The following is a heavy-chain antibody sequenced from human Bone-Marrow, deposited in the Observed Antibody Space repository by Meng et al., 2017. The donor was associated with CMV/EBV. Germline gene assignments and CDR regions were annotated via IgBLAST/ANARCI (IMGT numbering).Heavy chain of an antibody. D-gene: IGHD2-15*01. CDR2: ISSSGSLI. J-gene: IGHJ4*02. CDR3: VSGYCSGGSCYPDS. V-gene: IGHV3-11*01. CDR1: GFTFRDYF. Sequence: GESLKISCETSGFTFRDYFMTWIRQAPGKGLEWLSYISSSGSLIYYADSVKGRFTISRDNARNSLYLQMESLRVEDTATYFCVSGYCSGGSCYPDSWGQGTLVTFSS.